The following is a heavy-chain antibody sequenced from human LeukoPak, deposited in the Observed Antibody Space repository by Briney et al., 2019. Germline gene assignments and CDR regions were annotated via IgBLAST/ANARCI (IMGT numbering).Heavy chain of an antibody. Sequence: SQTLSLTCTVSGGSISSGSYYWSWIRQPAGKGLEWIGRIYTSGSTNYNPSLKSRVTISVDTSKNQFSLKLNSVTAADTAVYYCAKELAPREPVSWYYYYGMDVWGQGTTVTVSS. D-gene: IGHD2-15*01. CDR1: GGSISSGSYY. J-gene: IGHJ6*02. CDR2: IYTSGST. CDR3: AKELAPREPVSWYYYYGMDV. V-gene: IGHV4-61*02.